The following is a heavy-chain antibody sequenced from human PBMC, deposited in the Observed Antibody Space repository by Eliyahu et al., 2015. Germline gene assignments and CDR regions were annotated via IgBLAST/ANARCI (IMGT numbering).Heavy chain of an antibody. D-gene: IGHD5-24*01. J-gene: IGHJ6*02. V-gene: IGHV1-69*01. CDR1: GGNFRNFA. Sequence: SGGNFRNFAISWVRQAPGQGLEWMGGIIPVWGTPTYAPKVQGRVTIVADESTSTAYLELSSLRSEDTAVYYCARATIVEMAANYYGMDVWGQGTTVTVSS. CDR3: ARATIVEMAANYYGMDV. CDR2: IIPVWGTP.